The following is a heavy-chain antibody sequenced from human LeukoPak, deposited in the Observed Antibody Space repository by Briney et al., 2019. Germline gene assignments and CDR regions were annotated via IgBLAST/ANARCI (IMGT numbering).Heavy chain of an antibody. D-gene: IGHD3-10*02. CDR1: GFTFSSYE. J-gene: IGHJ6*04. CDR3: AELGITMIGGV. CDR2: ISSSGSTT. V-gene: IGHV3-48*03. Sequence: GGSLRLSCAASGFTFSSYEMNWVRQAPGKWLEWVSYISSSGSTTYYADSVKGRFTISRDNAKNSLYLQMNSLRAEDTAVYYCAELGITMIGGVWGKGTTVTISS.